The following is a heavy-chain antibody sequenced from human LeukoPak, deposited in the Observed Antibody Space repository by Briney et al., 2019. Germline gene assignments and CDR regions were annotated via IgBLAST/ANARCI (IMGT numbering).Heavy chain of an antibody. Sequence: PGGSLRLSCAASGFTFSSYAMHWVRQAPGKGVEWVAVISYDGSNKYYADSVKGRFTISRDNSKNTLYLQMNSLRAEDTAVYYCARAGDSGYDPSPIVDYWGQGTLVTVSS. V-gene: IGHV3-30-3*01. CDR1: GFTFSSYA. D-gene: IGHD5-12*01. J-gene: IGHJ4*02. CDR2: ISYDGSNK. CDR3: ARAGDSGYDPSPIVDY.